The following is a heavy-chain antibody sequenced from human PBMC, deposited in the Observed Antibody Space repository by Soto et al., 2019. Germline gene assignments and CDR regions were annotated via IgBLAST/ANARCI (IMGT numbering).Heavy chain of an antibody. J-gene: IGHJ4*02. D-gene: IGHD2-15*01. CDR1: GDSVSNNGAT. CDR3: SRDPPDFNSGFDY. Sequence: SQTLSLTCAICGDSVSNNGATWNWIRQSPSRGLEWLGRAYYRSRWRYDYATSVRGRITINPDTSKNQFSLQLNSVTPEDTAVYYCSRDPPDFNSGFDYWGQGTPSTVST. CDR2: AYYRSRWRY. V-gene: IGHV6-1*01.